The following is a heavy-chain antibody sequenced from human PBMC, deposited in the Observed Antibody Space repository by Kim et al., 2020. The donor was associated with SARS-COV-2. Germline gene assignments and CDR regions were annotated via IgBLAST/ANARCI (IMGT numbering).Heavy chain of an antibody. V-gene: IGHV3-53*01. D-gene: IGHD2-15*01. J-gene: IGHJ6*02. CDR1: GFTVSSNY. CDR3: ARVGLLDYYYGMDV. Sequence: GGSLRLSCAASGFTVSSNYMSWVRQAPWKGLEWVSVIYSGGSTYYADSVKGRFTISRDNSKNTLYLQMNSLRAEDTAVYYCARVGLLDYYYGMDVWGQGTTVTLSS. CDR2: IYSGGST.